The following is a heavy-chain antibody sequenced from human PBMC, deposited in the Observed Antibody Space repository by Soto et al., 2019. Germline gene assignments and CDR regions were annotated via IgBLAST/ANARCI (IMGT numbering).Heavy chain of an antibody. CDR1: GFTFSSYG. J-gene: IGHJ3*02. Sequence: QVQLVESGGGVVQPGRSLRLSCAASGFTFSSYGMHWVRQAPGKGLEWVAVISYDGSNKYYADSVKGRFTISRDNSKNTLYLQMNSLRAEDTAVYYCAKDRDDYVLRGAFDIWGQGTMVTVSS. V-gene: IGHV3-30*18. CDR2: ISYDGSNK. CDR3: AKDRDDYVLRGAFDI. D-gene: IGHD3-16*01.